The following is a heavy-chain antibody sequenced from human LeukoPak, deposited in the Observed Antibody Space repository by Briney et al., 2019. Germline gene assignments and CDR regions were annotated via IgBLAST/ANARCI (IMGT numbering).Heavy chain of an antibody. CDR1: GYTFTSYG. V-gene: IGHV1-18*01. CDR2: ISGYNGNS. Sequence: GASVKVSCKASGYTFTSYGISWVRRSPGQVLEWMGWISGYNGNSNYAQKLQGRVTMTTDTSTSTAYMELSSLRSEDTAVYYCARGGGRDAFDIWGQRTMVTVSS. J-gene: IGHJ3*02. CDR3: ARGGGRDAFDI.